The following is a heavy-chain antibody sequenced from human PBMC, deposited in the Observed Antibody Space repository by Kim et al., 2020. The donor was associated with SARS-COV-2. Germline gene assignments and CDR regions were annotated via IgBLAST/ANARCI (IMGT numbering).Heavy chain of an antibody. V-gene: IGHV4-39*01. J-gene: IGHJ4*02. CDR3: ARHFYGSGSYIQ. Sequence: YYNPSLNSRVTISVDTSKNQFSLKLSSVTAADTAVYYCARHFYGSGSYIQWGQGTLVTVSS. D-gene: IGHD3-10*01.